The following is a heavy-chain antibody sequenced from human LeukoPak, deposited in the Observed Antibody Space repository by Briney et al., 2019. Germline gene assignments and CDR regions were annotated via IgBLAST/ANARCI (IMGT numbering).Heavy chain of an antibody. CDR3: ARTCSSSSCYMVH. V-gene: IGHV1-18*01. J-gene: IGHJ4*02. CDR2: ISVYNGNT. Sequence: RASVKVSCKASGYTFANFGITWVRPAPGQGLEWMGWISVYNGNTNYAQNLQGRVTLTTDTSTSTAYMELRSLRYDDTALYYCARTCSSSSCYMVHWGQGTLVTVSS. D-gene: IGHD2-2*02. CDR1: GYTFANFG.